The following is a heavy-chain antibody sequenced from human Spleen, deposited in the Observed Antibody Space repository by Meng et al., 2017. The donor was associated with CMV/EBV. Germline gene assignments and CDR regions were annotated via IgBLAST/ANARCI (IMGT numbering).Heavy chain of an antibody. CDR2: IIPILGIA. V-gene: IGHV1-69*04. D-gene: IGHD5-24*01. CDR3: ARDGGEMATIVDY. J-gene: IGHJ4*02. Sequence: KASGGTFSSYTISWVRPAPGQGLEWMGRIIPILGIANYAQKFQGRVTITADKSTSTAYMELSSLRSEDTAVYYCARDGGEMATIVDYWGQGTLVTVSS. CDR1: GGTFSSYT.